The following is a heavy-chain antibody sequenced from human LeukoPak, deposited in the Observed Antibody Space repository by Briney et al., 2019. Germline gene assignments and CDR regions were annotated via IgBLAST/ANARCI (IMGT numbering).Heavy chain of an antibody. CDR1: EFTFSSYA. CDR3: ARETVLLWFGGVGVAFDI. Sequence: GRSLRLSCAASEFTFSSYAMHWVRQAPGKGLEWVAIISYDGSNKYYADSVKGRFTISRDNSKNRLYLQMNSLRVEDMAVYYCARETVLLWFGGVGVAFDIWGQGTMVTVSS. CDR2: ISYDGSNK. J-gene: IGHJ3*02. V-gene: IGHV3-30-3*01. D-gene: IGHD3-10*01.